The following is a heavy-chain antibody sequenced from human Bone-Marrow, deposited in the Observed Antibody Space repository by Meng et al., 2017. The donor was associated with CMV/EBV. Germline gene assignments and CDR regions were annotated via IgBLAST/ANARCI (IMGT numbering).Heavy chain of an antibody. D-gene: IGHD3-10*01. J-gene: IGHJ6*02. Sequence: ASVKVSCKASGYTFSYYDIIWVRQASGQGLEWVGWMNPNRGNTAYAQKFQGRVTMTTDTSTSTAYMELRSLRSDDTAVYYCARDRGYDYYYGMDVWGQGTTVTVSS. CDR2: MNPNRGNT. CDR3: ARDRGYDYYYGMDV. V-gene: IGHV1-8*01. CDR1: GYTFSYYD.